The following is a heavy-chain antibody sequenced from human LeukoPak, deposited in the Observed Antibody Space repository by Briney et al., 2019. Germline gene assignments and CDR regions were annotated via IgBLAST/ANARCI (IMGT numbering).Heavy chain of an antibody. D-gene: IGHD3-22*01. J-gene: IGHJ5*02. Sequence: SETLSLTCTVSGGSISSGDYYWSWIRQPPGRGLEWIAYMYYSGSTYYNPSLKSRVTMSADTSKNQLSLKLSSVTAADTAVYYCARPYYYDSRIDPWRQGILATVSS. CDR2: MYYSGST. V-gene: IGHV4-30-4*01. CDR1: GGSISSGDYY. CDR3: ARPYYYDSRIDP.